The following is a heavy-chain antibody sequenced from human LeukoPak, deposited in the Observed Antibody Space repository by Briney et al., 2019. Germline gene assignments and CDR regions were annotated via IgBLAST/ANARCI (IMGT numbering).Heavy chain of an antibody. J-gene: IGHJ4*02. Sequence: ASVKVSCKASGYTFTGYYMHWVRQAPGQGLEWMGWINPNSGGTNYAQKFQGRVTMTRDTSISTAYMELSSLRSEDTAVYYCARGGHGTSVAVAGTGDYWGQGTLVTVSS. CDR2: INPNSGGT. V-gene: IGHV1-2*02. CDR3: ARGGHGTSVAVAGTGDY. D-gene: IGHD6-19*01. CDR1: GYTFTGYY.